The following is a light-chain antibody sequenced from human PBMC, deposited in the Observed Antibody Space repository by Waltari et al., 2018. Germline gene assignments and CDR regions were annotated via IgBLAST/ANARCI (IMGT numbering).Light chain of an antibody. CDR1: SGHRDNV. Sequence: QLVVTQSPSVSAALGASVQPPCSLRSGHRDNVIAWLQQHPEKGPRYLMKVNSDGSHSKGDEIPDRFSGSSSGAERYLTISNVQSEDEADYYCETGGHGTWVFGGGTRLTVL. CDR3: ETGGHGTWV. J-gene: IGLJ3*02. CDR2: VNSDGSH. V-gene: IGLV4-69*01.